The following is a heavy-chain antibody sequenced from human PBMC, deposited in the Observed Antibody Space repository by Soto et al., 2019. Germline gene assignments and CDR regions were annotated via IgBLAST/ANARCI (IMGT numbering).Heavy chain of an antibody. V-gene: IGHV4-34*01. D-gene: IGHD2-2*01. J-gene: IGHJ5*02. Sequence: QVQLQQWGAGLLKPSETLSLTCAVYGGSFSGYYWSWIRQPPGKGLEWIGEINHSGSTNYNPSLKSRVTISVDTSKNQFSLKLSSVTAADTAVYYCARVRGIVVVPAAIKGGGWFDPWGQGTLGTVSS. CDR2: INHSGST. CDR1: GGSFSGYY. CDR3: ARVRGIVVVPAAIKGGGWFDP.